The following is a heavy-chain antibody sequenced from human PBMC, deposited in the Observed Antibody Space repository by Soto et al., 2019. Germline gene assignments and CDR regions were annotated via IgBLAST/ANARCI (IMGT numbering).Heavy chain of an antibody. CDR2: IYWDDDK. CDR3: XXXXXXYXFWNGGYFDF. J-gene: IGHJ4*02. D-gene: IGHD3-3*01. CDR1: GFSLATSGVG. Sequence: QITLKESDPTLMKPTQTLTLTCTFSGFSLATSGVGVGWIRQSXXXXXXXXSVIYWDDDKRYNPSLRARLAITKDTSRNHVVXTXTNXXXAXXXXXXXXXXXXXYXFWNGGYFDFWGQGTLVTVSS. V-gene: IGHV2-5*02.